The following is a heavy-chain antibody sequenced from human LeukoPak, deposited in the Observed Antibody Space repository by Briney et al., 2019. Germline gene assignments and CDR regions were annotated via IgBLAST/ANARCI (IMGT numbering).Heavy chain of an antibody. Sequence: PGGSLRLSCAASGFTFSSHAMSWVRQAPGKGLEWASLISGSGGSTYYADSVKGRFTISRDNSKNTLYMQMNSLRAEDTAVYYCAKSLWFGELSPVDYWGQGTLVTVSS. CDR3: AKSLWFGELSPVDY. D-gene: IGHD3-10*01. CDR1: GFTFSSHA. CDR2: ISGSGGST. V-gene: IGHV3-23*01. J-gene: IGHJ4*02.